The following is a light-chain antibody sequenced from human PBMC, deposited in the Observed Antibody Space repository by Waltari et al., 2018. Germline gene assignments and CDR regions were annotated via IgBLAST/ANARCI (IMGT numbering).Light chain of an antibody. CDR3: QQYYYTPFT. CDR1: QSLLYRSNNKTY. Sequence: DFVMTQSPGSLALSLVERATINCQSSQSLLYRSNNKTYLAWYQQKSGQPPKLLIYWASTRESGVPDRFSGSGSGTDFSLTINSLQAEDVAIYYCQQYYYTPFTFGPGTKVEI. CDR2: WAS. J-gene: IGKJ3*01. V-gene: IGKV4-1*01.